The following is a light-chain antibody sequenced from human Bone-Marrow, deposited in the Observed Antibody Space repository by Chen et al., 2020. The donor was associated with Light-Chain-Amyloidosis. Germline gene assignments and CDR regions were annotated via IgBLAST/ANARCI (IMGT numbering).Light chain of an antibody. J-gene: IGLJ2*01. CDR3: QSADSSGTYKVI. CDR2: RDT. Sequence: SYELTQPPSVSVSPGQTARITCSGDDLPTKYAYWYQQKPGLAPVLVIHRDTERPSGISERFSGSSSGTTATLTISGVQAEDEADYHCQSADSSGTYKVIFGGGTKLTVL. V-gene: IGLV3-25*03. CDR1: DLPTKY.